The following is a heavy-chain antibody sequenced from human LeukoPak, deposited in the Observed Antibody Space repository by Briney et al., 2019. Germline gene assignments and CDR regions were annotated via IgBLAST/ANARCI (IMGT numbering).Heavy chain of an antibody. CDR2: INPSGGST. CDR3: ARDVEYQLLQPRAFDI. Sequence: GASVKVSCKASGYTFTSYGISWVRQAPGQGLEWMGIINPSGGSTSYAQKFQGRVTITADKSTSTAYMELSSLRSEDTAVYYCARDVEYQLLQPRAFDIWGQGTMVTVSS. CDR1: GYTFTSYG. V-gene: IGHV1-46*01. J-gene: IGHJ3*02. D-gene: IGHD2-2*01.